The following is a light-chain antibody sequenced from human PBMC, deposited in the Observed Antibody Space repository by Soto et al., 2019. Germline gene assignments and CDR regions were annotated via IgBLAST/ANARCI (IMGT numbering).Light chain of an antibody. J-gene: IGLJ3*02. CDR2: ATN. V-gene: IGLV1-44*01. Sequence: QSVLTQPPSASGTPGQRVTISCSGSSSNIGSNTVNWYQQLPGTAPKLLIYATNQRPSGVPDRFSGSKSGTLASLAISGLQSEDEADYYCAPWDDSLNGPVFGGGTKVTVL. CDR1: SSNIGSNT. CDR3: APWDDSLNGPV.